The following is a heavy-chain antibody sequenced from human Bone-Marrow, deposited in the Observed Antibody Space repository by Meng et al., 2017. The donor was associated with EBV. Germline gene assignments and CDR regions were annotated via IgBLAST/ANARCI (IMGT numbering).Heavy chain of an antibody. V-gene: IGHV4-39*07. CDR3: ASWYGSGSYYFDY. Sequence: QLQLQEAGPGLVKPSETLSLTCTVSGGSISSSSYYWGWIRQPPGKGLEWIGSIYYSGSTYYNPSLKSRVTISVDTSKNQFSLKLSSVTAADTAVYYCASWYGSGSYYFDYWGQGTLVTVSS. J-gene: IGHJ4*02. CDR1: GGSISSSSYY. CDR2: IYYSGST. D-gene: IGHD3-10*01.